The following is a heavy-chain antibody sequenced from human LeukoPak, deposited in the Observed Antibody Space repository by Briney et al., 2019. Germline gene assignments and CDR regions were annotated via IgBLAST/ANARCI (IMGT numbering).Heavy chain of an antibody. CDR3: AKKHYYYMDV. CDR1: GFTFSSYG. CDR2: IRYDGGNK. J-gene: IGHJ6*03. Sequence: PGGSLRLSCAASGFTFSSYGMHWVRQAPGKGLEWVAFIRYDGGNKYYADSVKGRFTISRDNSKNTLYLQMNSLRAEDTAVYYCAKKHYYYMDVWGKGTTVTVSS. V-gene: IGHV3-30*02.